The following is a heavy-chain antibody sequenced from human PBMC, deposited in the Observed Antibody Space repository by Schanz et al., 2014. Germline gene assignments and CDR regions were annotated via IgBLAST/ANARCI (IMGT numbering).Heavy chain of an antibody. CDR1: GFTLSNSD. CDR2: LSGSGSST. D-gene: IGHD1-1*01. Sequence: EGQLVESGGGLVQPGGSLRLSCAASGFTLSNSDMHWVRQAPGKGLEWVSALSGSGSSTYYADSVKGRFTISRDNAKNTRRLQMNSLRAEDAAVYACSKQVHCEIAAVSGNWGQGTLVTVSS. J-gene: IGHJ4*02. CDR3: SKQVHCEIAAVSGN. V-gene: IGHV3-23*04.